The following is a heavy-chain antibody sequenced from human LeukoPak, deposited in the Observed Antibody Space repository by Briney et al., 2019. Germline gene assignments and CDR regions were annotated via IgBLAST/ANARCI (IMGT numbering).Heavy chain of an antibody. CDR3: ARGPTKSGYYNY. J-gene: IGHJ4*02. D-gene: IGHD3-3*01. Sequence: SETLSLTCAVYGGSFSGYYWSWIRQPPGKGLEWVGEINHSGSTNYNPSLKSRVTMSVDTSENQFSLKLSSVTAADTAVYYCARGPTKSGYYNYWGQGTLVTVSS. CDR2: INHSGST. CDR1: GGSFSGYY. V-gene: IGHV4-34*01.